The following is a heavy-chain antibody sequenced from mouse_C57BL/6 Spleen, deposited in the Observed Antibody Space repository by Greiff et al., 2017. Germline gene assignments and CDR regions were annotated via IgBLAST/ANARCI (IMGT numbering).Heavy chain of an antibody. CDR2: INPYNGDT. CDR3: ARDYGSSYDLAY. V-gene: IGHV1-20*01. D-gene: IGHD1-1*01. J-gene: IGHJ3*01. Sequence: VQLQQSGPELVKPGDSVKISCKASGYSFTGYFMNWVMQSHGKSLEWIGRINPYNGDTFYNQKFKGKAKLAVDKSSSTAHMELRSLTSEDSAVYYCARDYGSSYDLAYWGQGTLVTVSA. CDR1: GYSFTGYF.